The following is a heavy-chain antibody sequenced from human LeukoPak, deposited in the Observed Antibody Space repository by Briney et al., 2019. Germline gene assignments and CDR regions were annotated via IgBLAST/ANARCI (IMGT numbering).Heavy chain of an antibody. D-gene: IGHD5-18*01. CDR3: ARHGADTAMVTFDY. CDR1: GGSISSYY. V-gene: IGHV4-59*08. CDR2: IYYSGST. Sequence: PSETLSLTCTVSGGSISSYYWSWIRQPPGKGLEWIGYIYYSGSTNYNPSLKSRVTISVDTSKNQFSLKLSSVTAADTAVYYCARHGADTAMVTFDYWGQGTLVTVSS. J-gene: IGHJ4*02.